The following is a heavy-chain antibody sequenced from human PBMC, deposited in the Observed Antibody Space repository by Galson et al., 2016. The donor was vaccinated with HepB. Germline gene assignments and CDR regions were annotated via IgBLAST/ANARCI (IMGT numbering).Heavy chain of an antibody. CDR1: GYTFAAYA. Sequence: SVKVSCKGSGYTFAAYALHWVRQAPGQRLEWLGWIVPGTGYTKYSQNFQDRVTFTSDTSASTGYMQLSSLRSEDTAIYYCARIGEAGDTEGFLFWGQGTLVTVSS. D-gene: IGHD2-21*02. CDR2: IVPGTGYT. V-gene: IGHV1-3*01. J-gene: IGHJ4*02. CDR3: ARIGEAGDTEGFLF.